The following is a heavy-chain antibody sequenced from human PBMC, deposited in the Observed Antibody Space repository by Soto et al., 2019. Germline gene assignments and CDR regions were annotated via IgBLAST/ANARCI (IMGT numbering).Heavy chain of an antibody. J-gene: IGHJ3*01. CDR2: ITTSGGNT. Sequence: PGGSLSLSCAASGFTFSSSAMSWVRQAPGKGLEWVSAITTSGGNTYYAGSVKGRFTISRDNSKNTLYLQMNSLRAEDTAVYYCAKDGPYVFDLWGQGTMVTVSS. CDR3: AKDGPYVFDL. CDR1: GFTFSSSA. V-gene: IGHV3-23*01.